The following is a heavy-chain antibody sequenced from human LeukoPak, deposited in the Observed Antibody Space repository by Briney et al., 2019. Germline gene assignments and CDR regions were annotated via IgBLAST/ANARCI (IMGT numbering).Heavy chain of an antibody. CDR2: ISWNSGSI. Sequence: GGSLRLSCAASGFTFDDYAMHWVRQAPGKGLERVSGISWNSGSIGYADSVKGRFTISRDNAKNSLYLQMNSLRAEDTALYYCAKDGQDWGQGTLVTVSS. J-gene: IGHJ4*02. V-gene: IGHV3-9*01. CDR3: AKDGQD. CDR1: GFTFDDYA.